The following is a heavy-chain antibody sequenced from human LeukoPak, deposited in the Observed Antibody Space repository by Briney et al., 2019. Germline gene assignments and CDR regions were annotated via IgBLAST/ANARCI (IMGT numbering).Heavy chain of an antibody. V-gene: IGHV4-59*01. D-gene: IGHD6-13*01. CDR1: GGSISSYY. CDR2: IYYSGST. CDR3: ARYGGGSASWSLWWFDP. Sequence: SETLSLTCTVSGGSISSYYWSWIRQPPGKGLEWIGYIYYSGSTHYNPSLKSRVTISVDTSKNQFSLKLSSVTAADTAVYYCARYGGGSASWSLWWFDPWGQGTLVTVSS. J-gene: IGHJ5*02.